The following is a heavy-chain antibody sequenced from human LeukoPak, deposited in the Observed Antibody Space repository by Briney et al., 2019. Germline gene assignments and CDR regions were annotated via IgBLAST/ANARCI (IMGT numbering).Heavy chain of an antibody. D-gene: IGHD6-13*01. CDR1: GGSIRGYF. Sequence: SETLSLTCTVSGGSIRGYFWTWIRQPPGKGLEWIGYIYYSGSTNYNPSLKSRVTIAVDTSKNQFSLRLSSVTTADTAVYFCAMAYSSSWYYFDYWGQGTLVTVSS. CDR3: AMAYSSSWYYFDY. CDR2: IYYSGST. J-gene: IGHJ4*02. V-gene: IGHV4-59*01.